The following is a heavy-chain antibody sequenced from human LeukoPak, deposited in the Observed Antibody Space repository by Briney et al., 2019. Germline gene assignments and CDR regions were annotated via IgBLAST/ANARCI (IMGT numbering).Heavy chain of an antibody. J-gene: IGHJ4*02. CDR1: GGSISSYY. V-gene: IGHV4-4*07. CDR2: IYTSGST. Sequence: SETLSLTCTVSGGSISSYYWSWIRQPAGKGLGWIGRIYTSGSTNYNPSLKSRVTMSVDTSKNQFSLKLSSVTAADTAVYYCARGVNRYYFDYWGQGTLVTVSS. CDR3: ARGVNRYYFDY.